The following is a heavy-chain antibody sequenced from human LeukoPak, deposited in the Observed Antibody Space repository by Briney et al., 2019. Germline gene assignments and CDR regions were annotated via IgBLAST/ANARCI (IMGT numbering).Heavy chain of an antibody. CDR3: ARASGWYGHPLDY. CDR1: GFTFSSYE. D-gene: IGHD6-19*01. Sequence: AGSLRLSCAASGFTFSSYEMNWVRQATGKGLEWVSYISSSGSTIYYAASVKGRFTISRDNAKNSLYLQMNSLRAEDTAVYYCARASGWYGHPLDYWGQGTLVTVSS. J-gene: IGHJ4*02. V-gene: IGHV3-48*03. CDR2: ISSSGSTI.